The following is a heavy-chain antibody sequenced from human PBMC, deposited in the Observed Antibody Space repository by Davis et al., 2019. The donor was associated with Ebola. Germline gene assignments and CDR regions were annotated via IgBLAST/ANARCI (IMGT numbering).Heavy chain of an antibody. CDR3: TTSPLWFGERVRAFDI. J-gene: IGHJ3*02. D-gene: IGHD3-10*01. CDR1: GFTFSNAW. CDR2: IKSKTDGGTT. V-gene: IGHV3-15*07. Sequence: GESLKISCAASGFTFSNAWMNWVRQAPGKGLEWVGRIKSKTDGGTTDYAAPVKGRFTISRDDSKNTLYLQMNSLKTEDTAVYYCTTSPLWFGERVRAFDIWGQGTMVTVSS.